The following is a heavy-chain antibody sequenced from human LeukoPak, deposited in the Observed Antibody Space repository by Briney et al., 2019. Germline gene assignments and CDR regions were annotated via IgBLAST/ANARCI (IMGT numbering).Heavy chain of an antibody. Sequence: GGSLRLSCAASGFTFSSYWMSWVRQAPGKGLEWVANIKQDGSGRYYVDSVKGRFTISRDNAKNPLYLQMNSLRAEDTAVYYCARVLLNYVCYFDYWGQGTLVTVSS. V-gene: IGHV3-7*04. CDR3: ARVLLNYVCYFDY. CDR2: IKQDGSGR. D-gene: IGHD4-11*01. J-gene: IGHJ4*02. CDR1: GFTFSSYW.